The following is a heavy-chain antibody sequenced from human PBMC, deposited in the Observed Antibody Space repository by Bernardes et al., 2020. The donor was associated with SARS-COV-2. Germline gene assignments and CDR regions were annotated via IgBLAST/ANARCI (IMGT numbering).Heavy chain of an antibody. V-gene: IGHV3-11*01. D-gene: IGHD3-9*01. Sequence: GGSPRLSCAASGFTFSDHYMSWIRQPPGKGLEWVSYISTSGNNIYYTDSVRGRFTISRDNAKNSLYLQMDSLRAEDTAVYYCARDLTSYYSPFDYWGQGTLVTVSS. J-gene: IGHJ4*02. CDR2: ISTSGNNI. CDR1: GFTFSDHY. CDR3: ARDLTSYYSPFDY.